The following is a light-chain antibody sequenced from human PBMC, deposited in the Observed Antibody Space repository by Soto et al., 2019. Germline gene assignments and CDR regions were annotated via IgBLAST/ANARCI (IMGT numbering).Light chain of an antibody. CDR3: QQYGSSPPIT. Sequence: EFVLYQSPGTLSLSPGERATLSCRASQTVRNNYLAWYQQKPGQAPRLLIYDASSRATGIPDRFSGSGSGTDFTLTISRLEPEDFAVYYCQQYGSSPPITFGQGTRLEIK. J-gene: IGKJ5*01. V-gene: IGKV3-20*01. CDR1: QTVRNNY. CDR2: DAS.